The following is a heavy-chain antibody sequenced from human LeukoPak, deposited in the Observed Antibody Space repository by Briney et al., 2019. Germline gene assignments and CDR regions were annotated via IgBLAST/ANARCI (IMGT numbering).Heavy chain of an antibody. Sequence: GGSLRLSCAASGFTFSSYAMRWVRQAPGKGLECVSGISSNGDCTYYANSVKGRFTISRDNSMNTLYLHMHSLRDEDTAVYYFARGRGDSSSRYRDYYYCYMDVWGKGTTVTVSS. CDR2: ISSNGDCT. V-gene: IGHV3-64*01. CDR1: GFTFSSYA. D-gene: IGHD6-13*01. CDR3: ARGRGDSSSRYRDYYYCYMDV. J-gene: IGHJ6*03.